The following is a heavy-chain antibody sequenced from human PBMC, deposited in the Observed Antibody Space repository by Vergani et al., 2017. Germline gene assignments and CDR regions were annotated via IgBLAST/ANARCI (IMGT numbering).Heavy chain of an antibody. CDR3: ARAAAVGRRGAFGI. V-gene: IGHV3-7*01. J-gene: IGHJ3*02. CDR2: IKQDGSEK. CDR1: GFTFSSYW. Sequence: EVQLVESGGGLVQPGGSLRLSCAASGFTFSSYWMSWVRQAPGKGLEWVANIKQDGSEKYYADSVKGRFTISRDNAKNSLYLQMNSLRAEDTAVYYCARAAAVGRRGAFGIWGEGRMVTVSS.